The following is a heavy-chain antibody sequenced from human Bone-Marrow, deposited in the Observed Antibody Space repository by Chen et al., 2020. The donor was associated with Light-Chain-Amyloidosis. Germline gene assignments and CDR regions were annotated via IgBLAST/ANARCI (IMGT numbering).Heavy chain of an antibody. Sequence: EVQLEQSGPAVKKPGEPLKISCKGSGYTFPNYWIGWVRQMPGKGLEWMGVIYPDDSDARYSPSFEGQVTISADKSITTAYLQWRSLEASDTAMYYCARRRDGYNFDYWGQGTLVTVSS. CDR1: GYTFPNYW. J-gene: IGHJ4*02. CDR2: IYPDDSDA. D-gene: IGHD5-12*01. CDR3: ARRRDGYNFDY. V-gene: IGHV5-51*01.